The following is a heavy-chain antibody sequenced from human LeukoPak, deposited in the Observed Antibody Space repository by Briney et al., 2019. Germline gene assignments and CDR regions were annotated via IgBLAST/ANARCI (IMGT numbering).Heavy chain of an antibody. CDR1: GYTFISYG. CDR2: IFTYNGDT. Sequence: ASVKDSCKASGYTFISYGISWVRRAPGQGLEWVGWIFTYNGDTKYEKKFQGRVTMTTDSSTNTVYLELRSLRSDDTAVYYCARGKEREPFDFWGQGTLVTVSS. V-gene: IGHV1-18*01. D-gene: IGHD1-1*01. J-gene: IGHJ4*02. CDR3: ARGKEREPFDF.